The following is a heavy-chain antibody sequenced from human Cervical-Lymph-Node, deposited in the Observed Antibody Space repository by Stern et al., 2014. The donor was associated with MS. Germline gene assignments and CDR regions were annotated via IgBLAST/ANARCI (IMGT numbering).Heavy chain of an antibody. Sequence: VQLVESGGGVVQPGRSLRLSCEASGFTFSSYGMHWVRQAPGKGLDWVAVISCDGIITYFADAVRGRVTVSRDKSKNTLYLQMDSLRSEDTAVFYCAKDATMSTPSGYFDYWGQGTLVTVSS. CDR2: ISCDGIIT. D-gene: IGHD3-3*01. CDR1: GFTFSSYG. CDR3: AKDATMSTPSGYFDY. V-gene: IGHV3-30*18. J-gene: IGHJ4*02.